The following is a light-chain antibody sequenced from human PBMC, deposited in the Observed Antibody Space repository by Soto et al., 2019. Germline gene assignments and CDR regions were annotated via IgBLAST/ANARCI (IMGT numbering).Light chain of an antibody. CDR2: GTS. Sequence: EVVLTQSPGTLSLSPGERATLSCRASRNINGNYLGWYQLRRGQAPRLLIYGTSTRATGIPDRFSGSGSGTDFTLTISRLEPEDFAVFYCQHYDSLPITFGQGTRLEIK. V-gene: IGKV3-20*01. CDR3: QHYDSLPIT. J-gene: IGKJ5*01. CDR1: RNINGNY.